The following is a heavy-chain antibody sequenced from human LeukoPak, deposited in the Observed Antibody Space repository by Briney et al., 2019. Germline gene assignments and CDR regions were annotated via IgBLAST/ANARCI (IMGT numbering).Heavy chain of an antibody. CDR2: ISGSGGST. CDR3: AKDFYDFWSGYLGDAFDI. V-gene: IGHV3-23*01. CDR1: GFTFSSYA. D-gene: IGHD3-3*01. Sequence: GGSLRLSCAASGFTFSSYAMSWVRQAPGKGLEWVSAISGSGGSTYYADSVKGRFTISRDNSKNTLYLQMNSLRAEDTGVYYCAKDFYDFWSGYLGDAFDIWGQGTMVTVSS. J-gene: IGHJ3*02.